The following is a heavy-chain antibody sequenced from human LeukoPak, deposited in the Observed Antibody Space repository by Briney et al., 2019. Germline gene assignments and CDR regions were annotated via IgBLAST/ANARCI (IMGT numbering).Heavy chain of an antibody. J-gene: IGHJ5*02. CDR1: GFTFSSYA. D-gene: IGHD6-19*01. V-gene: IGHV3-23*01. CDR2: ISGSGGST. Sequence: PGGSLRLSCAASGFTFSSYAMSWVRQAPGKGLEWVSAISGSGGSTYCADSVKGRFTISRDNSKNTLYLQMNSLRAEDTAVYYCAKLVTTSGWYSDWFDPWGQGTLVTVSS. CDR3: AKLVTTSGWYSDWFDP.